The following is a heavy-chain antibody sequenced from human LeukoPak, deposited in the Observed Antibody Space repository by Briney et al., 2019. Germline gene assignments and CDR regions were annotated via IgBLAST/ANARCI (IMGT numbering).Heavy chain of an antibody. J-gene: IGHJ3*02. V-gene: IGHV4-34*01. D-gene: IGHD3-10*01. CDR3: AYFGGGAFDI. CDR1: GGSFSGYY. CDR2: INHSGST. Sequence: PSETLSLTCAVYGGSFSGYYWSWIRQPPGKGLEWIGEINHSGSTNYNPSLKSRVTISLDTSKNQFSLKLNSVTATDTAVYYCAYFGGGAFDIWSQGTMVTVSS.